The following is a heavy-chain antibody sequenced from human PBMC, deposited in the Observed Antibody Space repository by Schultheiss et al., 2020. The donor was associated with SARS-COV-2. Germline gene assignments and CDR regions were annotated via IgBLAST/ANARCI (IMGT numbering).Heavy chain of an antibody. D-gene: IGHD1-26*01. CDR1: GGSISSYY. J-gene: IGHJ4*02. CDR3: ARELTGYSALDY. V-gene: IGHV4-59*12. CDR2: IYHSGST. Sequence: SETLSLTCTVSGGSISSYYWSWIRQPPGKGLEWIGEIYHSGSTNYNPSLKSRVTISLDKSKNQFSLKLSSVTAADTAVYYCARELTGYSALDYWGQGTLVTVSS.